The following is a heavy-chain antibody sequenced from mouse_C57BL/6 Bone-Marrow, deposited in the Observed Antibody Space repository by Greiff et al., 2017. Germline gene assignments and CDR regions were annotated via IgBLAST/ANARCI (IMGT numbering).Heavy chain of an antibody. CDR3: ARENYYCTGTY. CDR2: IYPRSGNT. J-gene: IGHJ3*01. V-gene: IGHV1-81*01. Sequence: QVHVKQSGAELARPGASVKLSCKASGYTFTSYGISWVKQRPGQGLEWIGEIYPRSGNTYYNEKFKGKATLTADKSSSTAYMELRSLTSEDSAVYFCARENYYCTGTYWGQGTLVTVSA. CDR1: GYTFTSYG. D-gene: IGHD1-1*01.